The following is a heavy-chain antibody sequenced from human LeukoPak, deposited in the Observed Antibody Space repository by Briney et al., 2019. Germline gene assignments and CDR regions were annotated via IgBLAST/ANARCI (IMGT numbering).Heavy chain of an antibody. D-gene: IGHD3-22*01. CDR2: ISSSSSYI. CDR1: GFTFSSYS. V-gene: IGHV3-21*04. J-gene: IGHJ3*02. CDR3: AKVKGGYYDSSDAGGAFDI. Sequence: GGSLRLSCAASGFTFSSYSMNWVRQAPGKGLEWVSSISSSSSYIYYADSVKGRFTISRDNAKNTLYLQMNSLRAEDTAVYYCAKVKGGYYDSSDAGGAFDIWGQGTMVTVSS.